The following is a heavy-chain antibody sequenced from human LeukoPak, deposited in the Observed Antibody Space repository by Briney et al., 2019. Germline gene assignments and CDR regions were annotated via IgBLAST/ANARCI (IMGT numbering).Heavy chain of an antibody. V-gene: IGHV3-53*01. CDR2: TYSGGST. D-gene: IGHD3-22*01. J-gene: IGHJ3*02. Sequence: PGGSLRLSCAASGFSVSNSYMSWVRQAPGKGLEWVSLTYSGGSTYYADSVKGRFTISRDNSKNTLYLQMNSLRAEDTAVYYCASRDYYDSSGYPDAFDIWGQGTMVTVSS. CDR1: GFSVSNSY. CDR3: ASRDYYDSSGYPDAFDI.